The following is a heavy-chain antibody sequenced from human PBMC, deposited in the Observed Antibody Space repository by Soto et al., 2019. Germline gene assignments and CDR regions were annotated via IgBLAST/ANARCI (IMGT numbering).Heavy chain of an antibody. CDR3: AKVQDTAMVTHYYYYGMDV. CDR2: ISGSGVST. V-gene: IGHV3-23*01. CDR1: GFTFSSSA. D-gene: IGHD5-18*01. Sequence: EVQLLESGGGWVQPGGSLRLSCAASGFTFSSSAMSWVLQAPGKGLEWVSAISGSGVSTYYADSVKGRFTSSRDNSKNTLYLQINSPRAEDTAVYYCAKVQDTAMVTHYYYYGMDVCGQGTTVSVSS. J-gene: IGHJ6*02.